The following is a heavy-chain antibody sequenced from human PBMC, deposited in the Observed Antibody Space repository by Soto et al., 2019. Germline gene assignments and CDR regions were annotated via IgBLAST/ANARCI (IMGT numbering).Heavy chain of an antibody. D-gene: IGHD6-13*01. V-gene: IGHV1-24*01. CDR1: GYTLTELS. Sequence: QVQLVQSGAEVKKPGASVKVSCKVSGYTLTELSMHWVRQAPGKGLEWMGGFDPEDDETIYAQKFQGRVTMTEDTSTVTAYLELCSLRSVDTAVSDCATDAAPAHIDYWGQGTLVTVSP. CDR2: FDPEDDET. CDR3: ATDAAPAHIDY. J-gene: IGHJ4*02.